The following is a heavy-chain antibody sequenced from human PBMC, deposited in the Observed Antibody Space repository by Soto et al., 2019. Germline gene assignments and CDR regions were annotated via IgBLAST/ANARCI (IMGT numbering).Heavy chain of an antibody. CDR3: ARDPAVAGAYNWFDP. CDR1: GYTFTSYG. Sequence: GASVKVSCKASGYTFTSYGISWVRQAPGQGLEWMGWISAYNGNTNYAQKLQGRVTMTTDTSTSTAYMELRSLRSDDTAVYYCARDPAVAGAYNWFDPWGQGTLVTVSS. J-gene: IGHJ5*02. D-gene: IGHD6-19*01. CDR2: ISAYNGNT. V-gene: IGHV1-18*01.